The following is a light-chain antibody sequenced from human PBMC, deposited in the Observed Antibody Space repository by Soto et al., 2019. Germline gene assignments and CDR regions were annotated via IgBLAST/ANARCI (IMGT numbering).Light chain of an antibody. CDR1: QDLSIW. J-gene: IGKJ4*01. CDR3: QQPNTFPLA. Sequence: DIQMTQSPSSVSASVGDRVTITCRASQDLSIWLAWYQQMPGKAPKLLISGTSLLQSGVPSRFSGSRSGTHFTLTISSLQPEDFATYYCQQPNTFPLAFGGGTKLEI. CDR2: GTS. V-gene: IGKV1D-12*01.